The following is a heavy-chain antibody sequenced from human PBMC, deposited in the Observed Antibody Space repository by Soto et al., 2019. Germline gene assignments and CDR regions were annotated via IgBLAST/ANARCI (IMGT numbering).Heavy chain of an antibody. V-gene: IGHV4-61*08. CDR1: GVTMSYGGYS. CDR3: ARDRAYYESSGLYFDY. Sequence: SETLSLTCSVSGVTMSYGGYSWSWIRQSPGKGLEWIGYIYDSGSTNYNPSLKSRVTISVDTSKSQFSLKLSSVTAADTAVYYCARDRAYYESSGLYFDYWGQGTLVTVSS. CDR2: IYDSGST. J-gene: IGHJ4*02. D-gene: IGHD3-22*01.